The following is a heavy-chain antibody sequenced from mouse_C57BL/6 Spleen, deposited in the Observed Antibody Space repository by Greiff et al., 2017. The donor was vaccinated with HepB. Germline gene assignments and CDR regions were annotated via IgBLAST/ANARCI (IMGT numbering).Heavy chain of an antibody. J-gene: IGHJ2*01. V-gene: IGHV1-82*01. CDR2: IYPGNGDT. CDR1: GYTFSSSW. D-gene: IGHD1-1*01. Sequence: VQLQQSGPELVKPGASVKISCKASGYTFSSSWMNWVKQRPGKGLEWIGRIYPGNGDTNYNGQFKGKATLTEDKSSSTAYMQFSSLTSEDSEVYFCARGTVVFDYWGQGTTLTVSS. CDR3: ARGTVVFDY.